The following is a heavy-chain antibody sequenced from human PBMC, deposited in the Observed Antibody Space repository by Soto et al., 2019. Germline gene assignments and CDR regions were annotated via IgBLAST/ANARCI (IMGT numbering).Heavy chain of an antibody. Sequence: EVQLVESGGGLVQPGGSLRLTCEVSGFTFRGSWMSWVRQAPGKGLEWVANVNQEGSDRYYVDSVKGRFTISRDNAKNSLYLKMNSLRAEDTVVYYWARGGGNFDQWGQGTLVTVAS. CDR2: VNQEGSDR. CDR1: GFTFRGSW. D-gene: IGHD3-16*01. J-gene: IGHJ4*02. V-gene: IGHV3-7*04. CDR3: ARGGGNFDQ.